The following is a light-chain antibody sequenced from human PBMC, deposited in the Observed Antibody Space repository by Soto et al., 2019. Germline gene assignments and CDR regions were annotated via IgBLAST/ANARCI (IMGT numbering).Light chain of an antibody. CDR1: QSVSTY. CDR3: RQRSDWPIS. J-gene: IGKJ4*01. Sequence: EIVLTQSPDTLSLSPGESATLSCRASQSVSTYLAWYQQRPGQAPRLLIYDTSNRASGIPPRFSGSGSGTEFTLTISSLEPEDFAVYYCRQRSDWPISFGGGTKVDIK. V-gene: IGKV3-11*01. CDR2: DTS.